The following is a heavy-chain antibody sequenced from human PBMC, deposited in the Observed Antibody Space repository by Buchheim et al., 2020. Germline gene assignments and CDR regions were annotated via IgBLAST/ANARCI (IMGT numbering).Heavy chain of an antibody. D-gene: IGHD2-8*01. CDR2: ISYDGSNK. CDR1: GFTFSSYG. CDR3: AKEIRRRYCTNGVCPTAGFDY. J-gene: IGHJ4*02. V-gene: IGHV3-30*18. Sequence: QVQLVESGGGVVQPGRSLRLSCAASGFTFSSYGMHWVRQAPGKGLEWVAVISYDGSNKYYADSVKGRFTISRDNSKNTLYLQMNSLRAEDTAVDYCAKEIRRRYCTNGVCPTAGFDYWGQGTL.